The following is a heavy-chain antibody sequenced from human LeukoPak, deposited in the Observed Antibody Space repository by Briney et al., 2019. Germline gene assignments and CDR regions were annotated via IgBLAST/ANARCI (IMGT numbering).Heavy chain of an antibody. CDR1: GGSISSGGYY. J-gene: IGHJ3*02. D-gene: IGHD2-2*01. V-gene: IGHV4-30-2*01. Sequence: PSQTLSLTCTVSGGSISSGGYYWSWIRQPPGKGLEWIGYIYHSGSTYYNPSLKSRVTISVDTSKNQFSLKLSSVTAADTAVYYCARVDPGDVVVPAAHTGSNAFDIWGQGTMVTVSS. CDR3: ARVDPGDVVVPAAHTGSNAFDI. CDR2: IYHSGST.